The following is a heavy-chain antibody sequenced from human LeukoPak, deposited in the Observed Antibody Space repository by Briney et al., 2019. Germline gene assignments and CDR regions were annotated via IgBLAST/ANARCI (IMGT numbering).Heavy chain of an antibody. CDR3: ARAPGAMVRGVIPYYYYGMDV. J-gene: IGHJ6*02. Sequence: SETLSLTCAVYGGSSSGYYWSWIRQRPGKGLEWIGEINHSGSTNYNPSLKSRVTISVDTSKNQFSLKLSSVTAADTAVYYCARAPGAMVRGVIPYYYYGMDVWGQGTTVTVSS. CDR2: INHSGST. D-gene: IGHD3-10*01. V-gene: IGHV4-34*01. CDR1: GGSSSGYY.